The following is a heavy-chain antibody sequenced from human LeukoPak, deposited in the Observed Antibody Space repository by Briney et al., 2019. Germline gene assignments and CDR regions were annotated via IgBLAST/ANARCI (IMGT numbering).Heavy chain of an antibody. J-gene: IGHJ4*02. CDR2: IIPIFGTA. Sequence: ASVKVSCKSSGGTFSSYAISWVRQAPGQGLEWMGGIIPIFGTANYAQKFQGRVTITADESTSTAYMELSSLRSEDTAVYYCARAVSVTDWGSPCRYWGQGTLVTVSS. CDR1: GGTFSSYA. V-gene: IGHV1-69*13. CDR3: ARAVSVTDWGSPCRY. D-gene: IGHD7-27*01.